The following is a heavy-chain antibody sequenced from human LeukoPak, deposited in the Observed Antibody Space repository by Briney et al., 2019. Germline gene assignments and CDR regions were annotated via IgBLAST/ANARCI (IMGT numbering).Heavy chain of an antibody. Sequence: SETLSLTCNVSGVSITSYYWSWIRQPPGKGLEWIGYIYYSGSTNYNPSLKSRVAISIDTSKKHFSLKLNSVTAADTAVYYCVGGLCGGDCYNYYYYGMDVWGQGTTVTVSS. D-gene: IGHD2-21*02. V-gene: IGHV4-59*01. CDR2: IYYSGST. CDR3: VGGLCGGDCYNYYYYGMDV. CDR1: GVSITSYY. J-gene: IGHJ6*02.